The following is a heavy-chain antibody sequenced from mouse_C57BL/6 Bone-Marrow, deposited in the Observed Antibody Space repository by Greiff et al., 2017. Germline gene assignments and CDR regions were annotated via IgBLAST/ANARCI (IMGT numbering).Heavy chain of an antibody. CDR3: AREDYEDAMDY. V-gene: IGHV2-6*01. CDR1: GFSLTSYG. J-gene: IGHJ4*01. CDR2: IWGVGST. D-gene: IGHD2-4*01. Sequence: QVQLQQSGPGLVAPSQSLSITCTVSGFSLTSYGVDWVRQSPGKGLEWLGVIWGVGSTNYNSDLKSSLSISKDNSKSKVFLRMNSLQTDDTAMYSCAREDYEDAMDYWGQGTSVTVSS.